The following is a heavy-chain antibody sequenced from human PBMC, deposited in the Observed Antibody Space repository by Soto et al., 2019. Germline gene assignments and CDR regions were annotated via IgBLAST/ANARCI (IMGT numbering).Heavy chain of an antibody. V-gene: IGHV3-72*01. CDR1: GLTFSHHY. Sequence: GGSLRLSCAASGLTFSHHYMDWVRQAPGKGLEWIGRTRNEASCYATEHAASGEGGCTISKDDSDISLLLQMNSLKTGDASVYYRARRFRSHAHQIYFGMGVWGQRSTDAVS. D-gene: IGHD1-26*01. J-gene: IGHJ6*02. CDR2: TRNEASCYAT. CDR3: ARRFRSHAHQIYFGMGV.